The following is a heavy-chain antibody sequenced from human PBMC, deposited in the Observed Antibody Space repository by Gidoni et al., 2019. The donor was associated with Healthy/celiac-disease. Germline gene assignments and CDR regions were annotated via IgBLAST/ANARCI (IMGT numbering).Heavy chain of an antibody. CDR2: IYPGDSDT. D-gene: IGHD4-17*01. CDR3: ARIPLDYGGNSESYYYYYGMDV. J-gene: IGHJ6*02. Sequence: VQSGAEVKKPGESLKISCKGSGYSFTSYWIGWVRQMPGKGLEWMGIIYPGDSDTRYSPSFQGQVTISADKSISTAYLQWSSLKASDTAMYYCARIPLDYGGNSESYYYYYGMDVWGQGTTVTVSS. CDR1: GYSFTSYW. V-gene: IGHV5-51*01.